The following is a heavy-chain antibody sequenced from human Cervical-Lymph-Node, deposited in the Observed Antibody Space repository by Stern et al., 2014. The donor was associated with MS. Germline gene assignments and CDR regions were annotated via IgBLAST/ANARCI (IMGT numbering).Heavy chain of an antibody. CDR2: INHDGADP. Sequence: EVQLVESGGGLVQPGGSLRLSCEVSGFIFSDYWMTWVRQAPGKGLEWVASINHDGADPNYVGAVQGRFTMSSDTATETMFLQMNSLSGEDSAVYYWARGTVPQRGWGQGTLVIVSS. CDR1: GFIFSDYW. D-gene: IGHD6-6*01. CDR3: ARGTVPQRG. J-gene: IGHJ4*02. V-gene: IGHV3-7*04.